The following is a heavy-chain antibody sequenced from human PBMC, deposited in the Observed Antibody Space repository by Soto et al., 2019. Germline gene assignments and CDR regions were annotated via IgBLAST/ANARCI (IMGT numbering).Heavy chain of an antibody. Sequence: QITLKESGPTLVKPTQTLTLTCNFSGFSLTTSGVGVGWIRQPPRKAPEWLALIYWDGDQRYSPSLKSRLTIAKGTSKNQVVLTMTNMDPVDSATYFCARTVYSGSYFPFQDWGQGTLVTVSS. CDR2: IYWDGDQ. V-gene: IGHV2-5*02. CDR1: GFSLTTSGVG. J-gene: IGHJ4*02. CDR3: ARTVYSGSYFPFQD. D-gene: IGHD1-26*01.